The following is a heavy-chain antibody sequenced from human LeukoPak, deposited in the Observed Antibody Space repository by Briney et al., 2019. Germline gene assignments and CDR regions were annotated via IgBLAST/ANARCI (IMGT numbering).Heavy chain of an antibody. CDR3: ARDPASAGWFDP. J-gene: IGHJ5*02. CDR2: ISYDGSNK. CDR1: GFTFSSYA. Sequence: PGRSLRLSCAASGFTFSSYAMHLVRQAPGKGLEWVAVISYDGSNKYYADSVKGRFTISRDNSKNTLYLQMNSLRAEDTAVYYCARDPASAGWFDPWGQGTLVTVSS. V-gene: IGHV3-30-3*01.